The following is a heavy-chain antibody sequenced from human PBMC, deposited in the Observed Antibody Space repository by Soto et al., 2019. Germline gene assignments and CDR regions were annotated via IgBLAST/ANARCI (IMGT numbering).Heavy chain of an antibody. Sequence: PGGSLRLSCTASGFSLSRYGLHWVRQAPGKGLEWVAGLWSDGIKTSYTDSVKGRFTISRDTSKNMLYLQMNSLGAEDTAVYYCARGPSSLTRFDYWGQGTLVTVSS. D-gene: IGHD2-2*01. V-gene: IGHV3-33*01. CDR1: GFSLSRYG. J-gene: IGHJ4*02. CDR2: LWSDGIKT. CDR3: ARGPSSLTRFDY.